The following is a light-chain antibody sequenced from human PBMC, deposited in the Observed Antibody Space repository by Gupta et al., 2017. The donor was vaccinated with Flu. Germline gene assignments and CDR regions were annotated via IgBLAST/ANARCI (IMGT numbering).Light chain of an antibody. V-gene: IGKV3-20*01. CDR1: QSVGSSY. CDR3: QQYDSSPRT. J-gene: IGKJ2*01. CDR2: GAS. Sequence: EIVLTQSPGTLSLSPGERATLSCRASQSVGSSYLAWHQQKPVQAPRLLIYGASSRATGIPDRFSGSGSGTDFNLTISRLEPEDFAVYYGQQYDSSPRTFGQGTKLEIK.